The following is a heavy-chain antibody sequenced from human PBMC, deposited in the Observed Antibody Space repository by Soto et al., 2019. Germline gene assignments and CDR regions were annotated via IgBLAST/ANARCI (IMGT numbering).Heavy chain of an antibody. CDR1: GDSISSGSYS. V-gene: IGHV4-30-2*01. Sequence: QLQLQESGSGLVKPSQTLSLTCAVAGDSISSGSYSWSWIRQPPGKALEWIGYIYHSGSTYYNPSLKGRVTKSGNKSKNQFSLTLSSVTSADTAVYYCSRGRLTAGTTMIVGAGDWFDPWGQGTLLTVSS. CDR3: SRGRLTAGTTMIVGAGDWFDP. D-gene: IGHD3-22*01. J-gene: IGHJ5*02. CDR2: IYHSGST.